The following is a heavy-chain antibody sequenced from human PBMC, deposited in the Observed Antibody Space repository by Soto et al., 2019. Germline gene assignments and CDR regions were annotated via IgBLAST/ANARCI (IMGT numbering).Heavy chain of an antibody. D-gene: IGHD2-2*01. V-gene: IGHV1-3*01. Sequence: QVQLVQSGAEVKEPGASVKVSCTASGYTFTSYAMHWVRQAPGQRLEWMGWINAGNGNTKYSQSFQGRVTITRDTSANTAYMELSSLRSEDTDVYYCAREVPVVISNWFDTWGQGNLVTVSS. CDR1: GYTFTSYA. CDR2: INAGNGNT. J-gene: IGHJ5*02. CDR3: AREVPVVISNWFDT.